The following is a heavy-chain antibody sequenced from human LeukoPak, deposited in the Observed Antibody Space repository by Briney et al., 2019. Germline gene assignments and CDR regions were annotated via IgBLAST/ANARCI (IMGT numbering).Heavy chain of an antibody. Sequence: SETLSLTCAVYGGSFSGYYWSWIRQPPGKGLEWIGEINHSGSTNYNPSLKSRVAISVDTSKNQFSLKLSSVTAADTAVYYCARVRIAAALDYYYYYGTDVWGQGTTVTVSS. CDR3: ARVRIAAALDYYYYYGTDV. CDR1: GGSFSGYY. D-gene: IGHD6-13*01. V-gene: IGHV4-34*01. J-gene: IGHJ6*02. CDR2: INHSGST.